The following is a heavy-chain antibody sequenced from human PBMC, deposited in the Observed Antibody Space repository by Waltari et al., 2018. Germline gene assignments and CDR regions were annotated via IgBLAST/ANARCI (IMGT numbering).Heavy chain of an antibody. CDR3: AHVHPLAFWCGECYSPVDP. CDR1: GFSLSTSGVG. V-gene: IGHV2-5*01. Sequence: QITLKESGPTLVKPTQTLTLTCTFSGFSLSTSGVGVGWIRQPPGKALEWLALIYWNDYQRYSPSLKCRHTMTKDTCKIQVVLTLTLVKPVDSATYCCAHVHPLAFWCGECYSPVDPWGQGTLVTVSS. CDR2: IYWNDYQ. J-gene: IGHJ5*02. D-gene: IGHD2-21*01.